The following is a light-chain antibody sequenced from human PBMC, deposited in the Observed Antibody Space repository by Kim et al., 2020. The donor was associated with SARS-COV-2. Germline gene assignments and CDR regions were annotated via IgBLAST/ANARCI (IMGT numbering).Light chain of an antibody. CDR2: GAS. Sequence: AIQMTQSPSSLSASVGDRVTITCRASQDIRNDLGWYQHKSGQAPKVLIYGASTLQSGVPSRFSGSGSGTDFTLTIRSLQPEDFATYYCLQDYSYPRTFGQGAKVDIK. V-gene: IGKV1-6*01. J-gene: IGKJ1*01. CDR3: LQDYSYPRT. CDR1: QDIRND.